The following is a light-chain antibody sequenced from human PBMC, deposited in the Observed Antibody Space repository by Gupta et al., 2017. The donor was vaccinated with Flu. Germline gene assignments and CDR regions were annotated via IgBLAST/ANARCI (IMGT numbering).Light chain of an antibody. V-gene: IGKV3-15*01. Sequence: EIVMTQSPATLSVSPGERATLSCRASQSVRSNLAWYQQRPGQAPRLLISGASTRATGFPARFSGSGSGTEFTLTISSLQSEDFAVYYCQQDNNWPRTFGQGTKVEIK. CDR2: GAS. J-gene: IGKJ1*01. CDR1: QSVRSN. CDR3: QQDNNWPRT.